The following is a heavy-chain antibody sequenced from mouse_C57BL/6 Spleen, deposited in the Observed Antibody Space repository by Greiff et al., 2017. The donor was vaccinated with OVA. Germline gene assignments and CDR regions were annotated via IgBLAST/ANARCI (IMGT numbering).Heavy chain of an antibody. J-gene: IGHJ2*01. D-gene: IGHD2-1*01. CDR2: IDPSDSYT. Sequence: QVQLQQSGAELVKPGASVKLSCKASGYTFTSYWMQWVKQRPGQGLEWIGEIDPSDSYTNYNQKFKGKATLTVDTSSSTAYMQLSSLTSEDSAVYYCGGGNSNFDYWGQGTTLTVSS. CDR1: GYTFTSYW. CDR3: GGGNSNFDY. V-gene: IGHV1-50*01.